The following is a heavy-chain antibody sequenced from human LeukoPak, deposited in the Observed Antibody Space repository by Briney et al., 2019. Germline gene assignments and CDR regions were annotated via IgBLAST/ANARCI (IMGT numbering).Heavy chain of an antibody. CDR3: ARYCSGGDCYSRAFDY. V-gene: IGHV4-59*01. CDR1: RGSISGYY. CDR2: SHSSGST. Sequence: SGTLSLTCTVSRGSISGYYWSWVRQPPGKGLEWIGYSHSSGSTSYNPSLNSRVTISVDTSKNQFSLNLRSVTAADTAVYYCARYCSGGDCYSRAFDYWGQGALVPVFS. J-gene: IGHJ4*02. D-gene: IGHD2-15*01.